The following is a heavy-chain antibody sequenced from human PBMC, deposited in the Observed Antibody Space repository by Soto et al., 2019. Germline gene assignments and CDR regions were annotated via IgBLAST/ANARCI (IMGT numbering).Heavy chain of an antibody. Sequence: EVQLVESGGGLIQPGGSLKLSCAASGPTVSNNYMSWVRQAPGKGLEWVSVIYNDGKTYYADSVKGRFTISRDTSKNTLHLQMDSLRDEDTAVYYCVRPLPSGQNYGMDVWGQGTTVTVSS. D-gene: IGHD3-10*01. V-gene: IGHV3-53*01. J-gene: IGHJ6*02. CDR1: GPTVSNNY. CDR2: IYNDGKT. CDR3: VRPLPSGQNYGMDV.